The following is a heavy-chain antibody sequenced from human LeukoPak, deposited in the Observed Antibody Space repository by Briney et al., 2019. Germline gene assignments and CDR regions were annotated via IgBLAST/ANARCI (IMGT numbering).Heavy chain of an antibody. J-gene: IGHJ4*02. V-gene: IGHV3-48*04. Sequence: PGGSLRLSCAASGFTFSSYGMHWVRQAPGKGLEWLSYISSSGGPIYYADSVKGRFTISGDNAKNSLYLQMNSLRAEDTAVYYCARSSSSSVDYWGQGTLVTVSS. CDR3: ARSSSSSVDY. CDR2: ISSSGGPI. CDR1: GFTFSSYG. D-gene: IGHD6-13*01.